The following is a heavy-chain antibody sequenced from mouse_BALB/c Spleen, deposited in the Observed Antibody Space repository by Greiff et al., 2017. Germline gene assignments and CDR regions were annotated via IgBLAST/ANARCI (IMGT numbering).Heavy chain of an antibody. V-gene: IGHV1-9*01. CDR1: GYTFSSYW. Sequence: QVQLQQSGAELMKPGASVKISCKATGYTFSSYWIEWVKQRPGHGLEWIGEILPGSGSTNYNEKFKGKATFTADTSSNTAYMQLSSLTSEDSAVYYCATYYYGYTWFAYWGQGTLVTVSA. D-gene: IGHD1-2*01. CDR3: ATYYYGYTWFAY. J-gene: IGHJ3*01. CDR2: ILPGSGST.